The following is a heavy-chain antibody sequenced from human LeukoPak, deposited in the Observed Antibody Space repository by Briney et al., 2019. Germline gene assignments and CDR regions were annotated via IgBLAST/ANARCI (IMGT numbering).Heavy chain of an antibody. CDR1: GYTFTSYG. Sequence: ASVKVSCKASGYTFTSYGISWVRQAPGQGLEWMGWISAYNGNTNYAQKLQGRVTMTTDTSTSTAYMELRSLRSDDTAVYYCAREGRHKWSATTSGYFDYWGQGTLVTVSS. CDR3: AREGRHKWSATTSGYFDY. V-gene: IGHV1-18*01. CDR2: ISAYNGNT. D-gene: IGHD1-7*01. J-gene: IGHJ4*02.